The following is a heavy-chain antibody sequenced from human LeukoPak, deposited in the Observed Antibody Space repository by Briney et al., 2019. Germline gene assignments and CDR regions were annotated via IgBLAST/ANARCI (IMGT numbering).Heavy chain of an antibody. J-gene: IGHJ4*02. D-gene: IGHD6-25*01. Sequence: PGGSLRLSCAASGFTFSNYGMHWVRQAPGKGLEWVAVISYDGSNKYYADSVKGRFTISRDNSKNTLYLQMNSLRAEDTAVYYCASQEQRLLDYWGQGTLVTVSS. CDR3: ASQEQRLLDY. V-gene: IGHV3-30*03. CDR2: ISYDGSNK. CDR1: GFTFSNYG.